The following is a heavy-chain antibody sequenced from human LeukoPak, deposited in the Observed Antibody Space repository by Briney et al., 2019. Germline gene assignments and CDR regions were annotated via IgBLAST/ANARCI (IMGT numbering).Heavy chain of an antibody. CDR3: AKDHGGPDY. Sequence: GGSLRLSCAASGFTFSSYAMNWVRQAPGKGPEWVSTISGSGDSTYYADSVKGRFTISRDNSKNTLYLQMNSLRAEDTAVYYCAKDHGGPDYWGQGTLVTVSS. V-gene: IGHV3-23*01. CDR2: ISGSGDST. D-gene: IGHD4-23*01. J-gene: IGHJ4*02. CDR1: GFTFSSYA.